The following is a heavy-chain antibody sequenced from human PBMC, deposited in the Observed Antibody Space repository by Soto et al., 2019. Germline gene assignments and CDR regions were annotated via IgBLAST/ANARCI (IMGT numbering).Heavy chain of an antibody. CDR2: MSGSSSTT. Sequence: GALRLSCATSGLTFSNYAMSWVRQAPGGGLEWVSSMSGSSSTTYYADSVRGRFTISRDRSKNTLYLQMSSLRAEDTALYYCAKNQERELPRVIDFWGQGTLVTVSS. V-gene: IGHV3-23*01. CDR3: AKNQERELPRVIDF. CDR1: GLTFSNYA. J-gene: IGHJ4*02. D-gene: IGHD1-7*01.